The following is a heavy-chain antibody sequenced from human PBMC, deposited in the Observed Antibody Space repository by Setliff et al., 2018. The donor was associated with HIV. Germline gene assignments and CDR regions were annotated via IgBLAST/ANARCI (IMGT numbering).Heavy chain of an antibody. D-gene: IGHD3-10*01. Sequence: GESLKISCKGSGYSFTSYWISWVRQMPGKGLEWMGRIDPSNSNTNYSPSFQGHVTISADKSISTAYLHWSSLKASDTAIYYCARRSVSHGNGFDLWGQGTLGTVS. CDR1: GYSFTSYW. V-gene: IGHV5-10-1*01. CDR2: IDPSNSNT. CDR3: ARRSVSHGNGFDL. J-gene: IGHJ3*01.